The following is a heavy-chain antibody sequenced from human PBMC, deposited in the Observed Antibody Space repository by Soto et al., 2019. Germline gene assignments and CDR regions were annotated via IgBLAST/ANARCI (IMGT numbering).Heavy chain of an antibody. CDR2: MNPNSGNT. V-gene: IGHV1-8*01. CDR3: ARERTGTTSMDV. Sequence: QVQLVQSGAEVKKPGASVKVYCKASGYTFTSYDINWVRQATEQGLEWMGWMNPNSGNTGYAQKFQGRVTMTRNTSISTAYMELSSLRSEDTAVYYCARERTGTTSMDVWGQGTTVTVSS. CDR1: GYTFTSYD. J-gene: IGHJ6*02. D-gene: IGHD1-1*01.